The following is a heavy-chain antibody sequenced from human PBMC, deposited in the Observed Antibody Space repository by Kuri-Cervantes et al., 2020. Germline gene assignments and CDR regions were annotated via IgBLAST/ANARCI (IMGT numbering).Heavy chain of an antibody. J-gene: IGHJ6*02. D-gene: IGHD3-10*01. CDR3: ARGGMVRGVMGLSFGYRSHYYYGMDV. CDR2: ISGSGGST. Sequence: GESLKISCAASGFTFSSYAMSWVRQAPGKGLEWVSAISGSGGSTYYADSVKGRFTISRDNSKNTLYLQMNSLRAEDTAVYYCARGGMVRGVMGLSFGYRSHYYYGMDVWGQGTTVTVSS. CDR1: GFTFSSYA. V-gene: IGHV3-23*01.